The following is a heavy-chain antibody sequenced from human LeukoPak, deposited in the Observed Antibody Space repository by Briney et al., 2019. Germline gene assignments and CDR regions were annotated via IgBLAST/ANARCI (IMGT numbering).Heavy chain of an antibody. CDR2: VYYRGTT. CDR3: ASPLWSGDRGVSF. Sequence: SETLSLTCAVSGGSVVSSSYYWAWIRQSPGKGLEWIGSVYYRGTTDYNPSLKGRVTISADSSNHFSLKLNSVTAADTAVYYCASPLWSGDRGVSFWGQGTLVTVSS. J-gene: IGHJ4*02. D-gene: IGHD3-10*01. V-gene: IGHV4-39*01. CDR1: GGSVVSSSYY.